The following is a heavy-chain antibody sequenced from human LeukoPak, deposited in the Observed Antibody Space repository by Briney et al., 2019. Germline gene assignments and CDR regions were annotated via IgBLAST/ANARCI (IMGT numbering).Heavy chain of an antibody. D-gene: IGHD6-13*01. CDR3: ARGDLIAAAGPLNWFDP. J-gene: IGHJ5*02. V-gene: IGHV4-4*07. Sequence: SETLSLTCTVSGGSISNYYWSWIRQPAGKGLEWIGRIYTSGSTNYSPSLKSRVTMSVDTSKNQFSLKLSSVTAADTAVYYCARGDLIAAAGPLNWFDPWGQGTLVTVSS. CDR1: GGSISNYY. CDR2: IYTSGST.